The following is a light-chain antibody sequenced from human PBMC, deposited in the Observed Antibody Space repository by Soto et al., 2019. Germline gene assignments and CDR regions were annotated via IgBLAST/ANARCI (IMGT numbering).Light chain of an antibody. CDR1: SSDVGGYNY. V-gene: IGLV2-14*01. J-gene: IGLJ1*01. CDR3: SSYTSSNTYV. CDR2: DVS. Sequence: QSALIQPASVSGSPGQSIAISCTGTSSDVGGYNYVSWYQQHPGKAPKLMIYDVSNRPSGVSNRFSGSQSGSTASLTISGLRAEDEADYYCSSYTSSNTYVFGTGTKVTVL.